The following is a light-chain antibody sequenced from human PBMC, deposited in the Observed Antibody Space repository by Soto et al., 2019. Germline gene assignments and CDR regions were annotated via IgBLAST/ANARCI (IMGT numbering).Light chain of an antibody. CDR2: DVT. J-gene: IGLJ2*01. V-gene: IGLV2-14*03. Sequence: QSALTQPASVSGSPGQSITISCTGTSSDVGAYNFVSWYQQHPGKAPKLMIYDVTNRPSGVSSRFSGSKSGNTASLAISGLKAEDEADYYCSSYPTSNTLVFGGGTKLTVL. CDR1: SSDVGAYNF. CDR3: SSYPTSNTLV.